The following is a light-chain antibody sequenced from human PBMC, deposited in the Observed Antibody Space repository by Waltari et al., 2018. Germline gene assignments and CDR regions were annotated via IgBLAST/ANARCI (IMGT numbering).Light chain of an antibody. Sequence: QSALTQPASVSGSPGQSITISCPGTGSDVGGYSLVSWSPHHPVKAPKLLIYEVTQRPSGISNRFSGSKSGNTATLTISRVEGGDEADYYCQVWDSGSAHWVFGGGTKLTVL. CDR3: QVWDSGSAHWV. V-gene: IGLV2-14*02. CDR2: EVT. CDR1: GSDVGGYSL. J-gene: IGLJ3*02.